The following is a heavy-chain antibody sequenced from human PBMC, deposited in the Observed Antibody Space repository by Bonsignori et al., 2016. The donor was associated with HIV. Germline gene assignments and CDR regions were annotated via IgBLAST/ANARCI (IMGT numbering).Heavy chain of an antibody. CDR3: AREGKHYYDSSGYSRGYFDY. CDR2: ISYSGST. V-gene: IGHV4-59*01. D-gene: IGHD3-22*01. J-gene: IGHJ4*02. Sequence: RQAPGKGLEWIGYISYSGSTNYNPSLKSRVTISADTSKNQFSLKLSSVTAADTAIYYCAREGKHYYDSSGYSRGYFDYWGQGTLVTVSS.